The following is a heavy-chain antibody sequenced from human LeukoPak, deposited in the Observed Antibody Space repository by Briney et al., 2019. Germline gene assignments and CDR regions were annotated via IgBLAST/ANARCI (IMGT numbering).Heavy chain of an antibody. D-gene: IGHD3-22*01. Sequence: ASVKVSCKASGYTFTGYHMHWVRQAPGQGLEWMGWINPDSGGTDYAQKFQGRVTMTRDTSISTAYMELSRLRSDDTAVYYCARIAYYDSSSTDYWGQGTLVTVSS. CDR1: GYTFTGYH. CDR2: INPDSGGT. CDR3: ARIAYYDSSSTDY. V-gene: IGHV1-2*02. J-gene: IGHJ4*02.